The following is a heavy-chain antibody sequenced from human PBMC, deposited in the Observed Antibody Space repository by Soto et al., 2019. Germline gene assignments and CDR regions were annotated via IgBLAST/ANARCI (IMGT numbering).Heavy chain of an antibody. Sequence: SVKVSCKASGFTFTSSAVQWVRQALGQRLEWIGWIGVGSGNRHYAQKFQERVTITRDMSTNTAYMELSSLRSEDTAVYYCAALGVNFDHWGQGTLVTVSS. J-gene: IGHJ4*02. CDR2: IGVGSGNR. CDR1: GFTFTSSA. CDR3: AALGVNFDH. D-gene: IGHD2-8*01. V-gene: IGHV1-58*01.